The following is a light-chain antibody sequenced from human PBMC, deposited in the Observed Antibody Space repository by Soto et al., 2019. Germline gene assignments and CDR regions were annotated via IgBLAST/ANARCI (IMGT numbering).Light chain of an antibody. CDR2: YAS. Sequence: EIVMTQSPATLSVSPGERATLSCRASQSVSRNLAWYQQKPGQAPRLLISYASTRATGIPARFSGSGSGTVFTLTISSLQSEDFALYYCQQYNHWSSISLGGGTKVEV. V-gene: IGKV3-15*01. CDR1: QSVSRN. CDR3: QQYNHWSSIS. J-gene: IGKJ4*01.